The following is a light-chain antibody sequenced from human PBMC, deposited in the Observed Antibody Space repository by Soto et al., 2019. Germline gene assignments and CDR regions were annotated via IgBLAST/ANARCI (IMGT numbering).Light chain of an antibody. V-gene: IGLV2-14*01. J-gene: IGLJ1*01. CDR3: SSYTTSSTLV. CDR2: EVS. CDR1: SSDVGGYNY. Sequence: QSALTQPASVSGSPGQSITISCTGTSSDVGGYNYVSWYQQHPGKAPKLMIYEVSYRPSGVSNRFSGSKSGNTASLTISGLQAEDEADYYRSSYTTSSTLVFGTGTKLTVL.